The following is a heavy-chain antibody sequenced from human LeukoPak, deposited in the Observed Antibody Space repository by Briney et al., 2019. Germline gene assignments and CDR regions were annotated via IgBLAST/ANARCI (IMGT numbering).Heavy chain of an antibody. D-gene: IGHD1-14*01. CDR3: AREKDNQGYFQH. J-gene: IGHJ1*01. CDR2: IIPIFGTA. Sequence: SVKTSCKASGGTFSSYAISWVRQAPGQGLEWMGGIIPIFGTANYAQKFQGRVTITADKSTSTAYMELSSLRSEDTAVYYCAREKDNQGYFQHWGQGTLVTVSS. CDR1: GGTFSSYA. V-gene: IGHV1-69*06.